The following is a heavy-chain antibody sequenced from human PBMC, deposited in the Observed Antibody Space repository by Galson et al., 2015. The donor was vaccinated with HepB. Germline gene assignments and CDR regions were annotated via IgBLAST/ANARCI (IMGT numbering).Heavy chain of an antibody. CDR2: IKQDGSEK. J-gene: IGHJ6*02. D-gene: IGHD2-21*01. Sequence: SLRLSCAASGFTFSSYWMSWVRQAPGKGLEWVANIKQDGSEKYYVDSVKGRFTISRDNAKNSLYLQMNSLRAEDTAVYYCTTDLVGPRLGHYYYYGMDVWGQGTTVTVSS. CDR3: TTDLVGPRLGHYYYYGMDV. CDR1: GFTFSSYW. V-gene: IGHV3-7*03.